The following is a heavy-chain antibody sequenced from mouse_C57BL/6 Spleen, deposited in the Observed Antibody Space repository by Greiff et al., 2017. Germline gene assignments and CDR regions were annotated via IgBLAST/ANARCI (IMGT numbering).Heavy chain of an antibody. CDR1: GYTFTSYW. CDR3: AGNFDY. V-gene: IGHV1-50*01. Sequence: VQLQQPGAELVKPGASVKLSCKASGYTFTSYWMHWVKQRPGQGLEWIGEIDPSDSYTNYNQKFKGKATLTVDTSSSTAYMQLSSLTSEDSAVYYCAGNFDYWGQGTTLTVSS. CDR2: IDPSDSYT. J-gene: IGHJ2*01.